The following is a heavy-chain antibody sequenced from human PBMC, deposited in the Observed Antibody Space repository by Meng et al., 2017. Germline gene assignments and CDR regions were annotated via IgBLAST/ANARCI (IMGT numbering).Heavy chain of an antibody. CDR2: IIPIFGTA. Sequence: SVNFSCKASGGTFSSYAISWVRQAPGQGLEWMGGIIPIFGTANYAQKFQGRVTITTDESTSTAYMELSSLRSEDTAVYYCACNNDYSTPVYYYYGMDVWGQGTTVTVSS. CDR1: GGTFSSYA. D-gene: IGHD4-11*01. CDR3: ACNNDYSTPVYYYYGMDV. V-gene: IGHV1-69*05. J-gene: IGHJ6*02.